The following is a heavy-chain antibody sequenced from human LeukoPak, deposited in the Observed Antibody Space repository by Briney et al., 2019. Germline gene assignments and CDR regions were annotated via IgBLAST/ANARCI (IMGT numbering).Heavy chain of an antibody. D-gene: IGHD3-3*01. CDR3: ARCRYDFWSGYYTGYYYYGMDV. V-gene: IGHV3-30*03. CDR1: GFTFSSYG. J-gene: IGHJ6*02. Sequence: GGSLRLSCAASGFTFSSYGMHWVRQAPGKGLEWVAVISYDGSNKYYADSVKGRFTISRDNSKNTLYLQMNSLRAEDTAVYYCARCRYDFWSGYYTGYYYYGMDVWGQGTTVTVSS. CDR2: ISYDGSNK.